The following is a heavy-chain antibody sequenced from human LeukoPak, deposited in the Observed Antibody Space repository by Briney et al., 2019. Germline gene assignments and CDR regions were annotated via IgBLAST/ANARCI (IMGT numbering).Heavy chain of an antibody. V-gene: IGHV3-7*05. D-gene: IGHD3-3*01. Sequence: GGSLRLSCAASGFTFSKYWMIWVRQAPGKGLEWVAKIKQDGTEEYYVDSVKGRFTISRDNAKNSLFLQMNSLRAEDTAVYYCARDSPGILIFGVVTPNGGQGTLVTVSS. J-gene: IGHJ4*02. CDR1: GFTFSKYW. CDR3: ARDSPGILIFGVVTPN. CDR2: IKQDGTEE.